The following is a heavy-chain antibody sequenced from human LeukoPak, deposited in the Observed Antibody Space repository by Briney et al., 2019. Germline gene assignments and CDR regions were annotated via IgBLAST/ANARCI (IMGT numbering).Heavy chain of an antibody. V-gene: IGHV1-18*01. CDR3: ATTAKNFPITADY. CDR2: ISAYNGNT. CDR1: VYTFTSYG. Sequence: ASVKVSCKASVYTFTSYGISLVRQAPGQGLEWMGWISAYNGNTNYAQKLQGRVTMTTDTSTSTAYMELRSLRSDDTAVYYCATTAKNFPITADYWGQGTLVTVSS. D-gene: IGHD4-4*01. J-gene: IGHJ4*02.